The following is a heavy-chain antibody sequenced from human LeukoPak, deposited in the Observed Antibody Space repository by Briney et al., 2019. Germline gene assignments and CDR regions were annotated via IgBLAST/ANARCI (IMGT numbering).Heavy chain of an antibody. Sequence: ASVKVSCKASGYTFTGYYMHWVRQAPGQGLEWMGWINPNSGGTNYAQKFQGRVTMTRDTSISTAYMELSRLRAHDTAVYYCASLWGSTSLTDYYFDYWGQGTLVTVSS. CDR3: ASLWGSTSLTDYYFDY. V-gene: IGHV1-2*02. J-gene: IGHJ4*02. D-gene: IGHD2-2*01. CDR2: INPNSGGT. CDR1: GYTFTGYY.